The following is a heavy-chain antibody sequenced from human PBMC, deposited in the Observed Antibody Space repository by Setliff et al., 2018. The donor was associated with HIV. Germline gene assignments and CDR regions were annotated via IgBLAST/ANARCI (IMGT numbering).Heavy chain of an antibody. CDR3: AKRYFYTSGRSYFDY. CDR2: ISYDGSNK. D-gene: IGHD3-10*01. V-gene: IGHV3-30-3*02. J-gene: IGHJ4*02. CDR1: GFTFSNYA. Sequence: GGSLRLSCAASGFTFSNYAMHWVRQAPGKGLEWVAVISYDGSNKYYADSVKGRFTISRDNSKNTLYLQMNYLRAEDTAVYYCAKRYFYTSGRSYFDYWGQGTLVTVSS.